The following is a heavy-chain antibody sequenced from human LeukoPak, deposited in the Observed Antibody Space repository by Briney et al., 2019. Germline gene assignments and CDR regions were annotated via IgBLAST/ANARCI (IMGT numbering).Heavy chain of an antibody. V-gene: IGHV3-23*01. CDR3: AKFEGATIPGWFNDY. CDR1: GFTFRSYG. Sequence: GGSLRLSCAASGFTFRSYGMSWVRQAPGRGLEWVSSISGSGDKTHHADPVKGRFTISRDNSKNTLYLQMNSLRTEDTAVYFCAKFEGATIPGWFNDYWGQGILVTVSS. J-gene: IGHJ4*02. CDR2: ISGSGDKT. D-gene: IGHD6-19*01.